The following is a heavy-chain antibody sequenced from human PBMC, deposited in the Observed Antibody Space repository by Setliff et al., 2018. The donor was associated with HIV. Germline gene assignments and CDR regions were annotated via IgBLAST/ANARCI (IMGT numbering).Heavy chain of an antibody. Sequence: SETLSLTCTVSGGSITSGSYYWNWIRQSPGKGLEWIGYIFDSGTTKYNPSVTSRVTISVDASKNQFFLQLIPVTAADTAVYYCARQGGYNSPLMVWGQGKLVTVSS. CDR1: GGSITSGSYY. CDR2: IFDSGTT. D-gene: IGHD3-10*01. CDR3: ARQGGYNSPLMV. J-gene: IGHJ4*02. V-gene: IGHV4-61*01.